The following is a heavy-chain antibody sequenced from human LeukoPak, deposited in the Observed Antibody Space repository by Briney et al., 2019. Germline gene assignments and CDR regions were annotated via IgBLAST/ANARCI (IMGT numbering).Heavy chain of an antibody. V-gene: IGHV4-59*12. CDR1: GGSISSYY. Sequence: SETLSLTCTVSGGSISSYYWSWIRQPPGKGLEWIGYIYYSGSTNYNPSLKSRVTISVDTSKNQFSLKLSSVTAADTAVYYCARVNRNDSSGYYKCYYYYYGMDVWGQGTTVTVSS. J-gene: IGHJ6*02. CDR2: IYYSGST. D-gene: IGHD3-22*01. CDR3: ARVNRNDSSGYYKCYYYYYGMDV.